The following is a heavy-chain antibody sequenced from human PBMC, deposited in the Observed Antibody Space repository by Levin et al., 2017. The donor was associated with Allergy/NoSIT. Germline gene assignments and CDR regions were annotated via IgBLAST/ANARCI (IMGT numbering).Heavy chain of an antibody. V-gene: IGHV3-48*02. Sequence: QSGGSLRLSCTASGFPFGNYAMTWVRQAPGKGLEWVAYISGISSHMYYADSVKGRFTVSRDNVKNSVSLQMTSLRDEDTGVYFCARDLGNSGYAFDYWGQGTLVTVSS. D-gene: IGHD2-2*01. CDR3: ARDLGNSGYAFDY. J-gene: IGHJ4*02. CDR1: GFPFGNYA. CDR2: ISGISSHM.